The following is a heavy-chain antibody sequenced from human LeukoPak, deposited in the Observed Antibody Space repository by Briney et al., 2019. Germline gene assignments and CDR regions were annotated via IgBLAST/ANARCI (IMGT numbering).Heavy chain of an antibody. V-gene: IGHV3-30*04. CDR1: GFTFSNYA. Sequence: GRSLRLSCVGSGFTFSNYAMHWVRQAPGKGLEWGAVISYDAKYKYYSDSVKGRFTISRDNSRNTLYLEMSGLRSNDTAVYYCARGRVVPATRLDYWGRGTLVTVSS. J-gene: IGHJ4*02. D-gene: IGHD2-15*01. CDR2: ISYDAKYK. CDR3: ARGRVVPATRLDY.